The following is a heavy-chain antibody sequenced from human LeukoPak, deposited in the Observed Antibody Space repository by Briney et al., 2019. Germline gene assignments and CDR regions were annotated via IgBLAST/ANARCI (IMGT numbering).Heavy chain of an antibody. CDR2: IYYSGST. CDR1: GGSISSYY. J-gene: IGHJ4*02. CDR3: ARFPVPYYFDY. V-gene: IGHV4-59*01. Sequence: SETLSLTCTVSGGSISSYYWSWIRQPPGKGLEWIGYIYYSGSTNYNPSLKSRVTISVDTSKNQFSLKLSSVTAADTAVYYCARFPVPYYFDYWGREPWSPSPQ.